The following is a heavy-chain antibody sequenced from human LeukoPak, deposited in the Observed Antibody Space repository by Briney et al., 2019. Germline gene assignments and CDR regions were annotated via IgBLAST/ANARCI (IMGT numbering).Heavy chain of an antibody. D-gene: IGHD4-17*01. V-gene: IGHV3-53*01. CDR3: ARTSPVYGDYDY. J-gene: IGHJ4*02. CDR1: GFTVTDNY. Sequence: GGSLRLSCAVSGFTVTDNYMSWVRQAPGKGLQWVSVVYPDGRTYYADSVNGRFTISRDNSRNTLLLQLNSLRADDTAVYYCARTSPVYGDYDYWGQGTLVTVSS. CDR2: VYPDGRT.